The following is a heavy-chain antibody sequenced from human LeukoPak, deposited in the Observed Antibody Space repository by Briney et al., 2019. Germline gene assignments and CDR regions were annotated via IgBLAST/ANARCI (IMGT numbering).Heavy chain of an antibody. D-gene: IGHD1-26*01. CDR2: IYSDGST. CDR3: ARERGRGRDSPWFDY. V-gene: IGHV3-53*01. J-gene: IGHJ4*02. Sequence: GGSLRLSCAASGFIVSGDSMSWVRQAPGKGLEWVSVIYSDGSTYYADSVKGRFTISRDNSKNTLDLQMTGLRAEDTAVYYCARERGRGRDSPWFDYWGQGTLVTVSS. CDR1: GFIVSGDS.